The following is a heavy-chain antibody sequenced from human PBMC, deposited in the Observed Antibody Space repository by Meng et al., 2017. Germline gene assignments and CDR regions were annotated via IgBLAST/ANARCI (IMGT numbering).Heavy chain of an antibody. CDR3: AMSGIVATMTGRSYGMDV. Sequence: GGSLRLSCAASGFTVSSNYMSWVRQAPGKGLEWVSVIYSGGSTYYADSVKGRLTISRDNSKNTLYLQMNSLRAEDTAVYYCAMSGIVATMTGRSYGMDVWGQGTTVTVSS. D-gene: IGHD5-12*01. V-gene: IGHV3-66*02. CDR2: IYSGGST. J-gene: IGHJ6*02. CDR1: GFTVSSNY.